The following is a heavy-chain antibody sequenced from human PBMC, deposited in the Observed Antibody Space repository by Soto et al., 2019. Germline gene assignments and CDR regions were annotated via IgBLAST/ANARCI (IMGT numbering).Heavy chain of an antibody. J-gene: IGHJ6*02. D-gene: IGHD3-10*01. CDR2: IHPGDSET. V-gene: IGHV5-51*01. CDR3: ARQRITRVRGVSSSGLDV. CDR1: GYSFTSYY. Sequence: PGESLKISCKGSGYSFTSYYIAWVRQMPGKGLEWMVIIHPGDSETRYSPSFQGHVIISADKSISSAYLQWSSLEAADTAMYYCARQRITRVRGVSSSGLDVWGQGTTVTVSS.